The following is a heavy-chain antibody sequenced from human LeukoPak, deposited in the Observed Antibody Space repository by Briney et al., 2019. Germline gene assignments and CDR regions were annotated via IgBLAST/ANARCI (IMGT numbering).Heavy chain of an antibody. Sequence: GGSLRLSCAASGFTFSTYTMNWVRQAPGKGLELVSSISPNSDYIYYAASVKGRFTISRDNAENSLYLQMNSLRVEDTAFYYCARDLAYSRLDYWGQGMLVTVSS. J-gene: IGHJ4*02. CDR1: GFTFSTYT. CDR2: ISPNSDYI. D-gene: IGHD5-18*01. CDR3: ARDLAYSRLDY. V-gene: IGHV3-21*01.